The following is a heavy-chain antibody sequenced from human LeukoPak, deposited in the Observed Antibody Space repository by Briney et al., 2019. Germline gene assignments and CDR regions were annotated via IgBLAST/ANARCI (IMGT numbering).Heavy chain of an antibody. D-gene: IGHD6-13*01. CDR1: GFTFSSYA. Sequence: GGSLRLSCAASGFTFSSYAMSWVRQAPGKGLERVSAISGSGGSTYYADSVKGRFTVSRDNSKSTLYLQMNSLRAEDTAVYYCAKASQGYTSSSYAYWGQGTLVTVSS. J-gene: IGHJ4*02. CDR2: ISGSGGST. CDR3: AKASQGYTSSSYAY. V-gene: IGHV3-23*01.